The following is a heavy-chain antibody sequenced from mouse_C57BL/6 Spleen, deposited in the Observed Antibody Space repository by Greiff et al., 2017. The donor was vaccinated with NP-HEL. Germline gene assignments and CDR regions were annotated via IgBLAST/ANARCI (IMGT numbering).Heavy chain of an antibody. CDR1: GYSFTSYY. Sequence: QVQLQQSGPELVKPGASVKISCKASGYSFTSYYIHWVKQRPGQGLEWIGWIYPGSGNTKYNEKFKGKATLTADTSSSTAYMQLSSLTSEDSAVYYCARRLYYGSTYYFDYWGQGTTLTVSS. J-gene: IGHJ2*01. CDR2: IYPGSGNT. V-gene: IGHV1-66*01. D-gene: IGHD1-1*01. CDR3: ARRLYYGSTYYFDY.